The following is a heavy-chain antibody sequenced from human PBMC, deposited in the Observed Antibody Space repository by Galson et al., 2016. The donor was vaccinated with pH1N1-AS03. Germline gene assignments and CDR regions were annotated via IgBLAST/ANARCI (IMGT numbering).Heavy chain of an antibody. D-gene: IGHD6-13*01. CDR1: GFTFSKYS. CDR3: ARPTAGLYSTYFGLDV. V-gene: IGHV3-21*06. Sequence: SLRLSCAGSGFTFSKYSIAWVRQAPGQGLEWVSSISSRGDDIYYADSVKGRFTISRDNAKNSLYLQMNGLRLEDTALYYCARPTAGLYSTYFGLDVWGQGTTVTVSS. CDR2: ISSRGDDI. J-gene: IGHJ6*02.